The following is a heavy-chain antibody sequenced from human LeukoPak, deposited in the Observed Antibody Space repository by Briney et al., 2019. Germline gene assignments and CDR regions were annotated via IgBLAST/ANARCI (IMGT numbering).Heavy chain of an antibody. CDR2: ISSSSSYI. D-gene: IGHD2-15*01. J-gene: IGHJ4*02. CDR3: ARGYPKRVLPDY. CDR1: GFTFSSYS. V-gene: IGHV3-21*01. Sequence: GGSLRLSCAASGFTFSSYSMNWVRQAPGKGLEWVSSISSSSSYIYCADSVKGRFTISRDNAKNSLYLQMNSLRAEDTAVYYCARGYPKRVLPDYWGQGTLVTVSS.